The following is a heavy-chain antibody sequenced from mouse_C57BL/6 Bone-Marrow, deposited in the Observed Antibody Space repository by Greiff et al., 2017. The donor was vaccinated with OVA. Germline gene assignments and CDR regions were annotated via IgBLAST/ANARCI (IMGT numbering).Heavy chain of an antibody. D-gene: IGHD2-5*01. Sequence: QVQLQQSGAELVKPGASVKLSCKASGYTFTSYWMHWVNQRHGQGLEWIGYINPSSGSTKYNQKFKDKATLTADKSSSTAYMQLRSLSSEDSTVYYLAKVSNLAYWGQGTLVTVSA. J-gene: IGHJ3*01. CDR2: INPSSGST. V-gene: IGHV1-7*01. CDR1: GYTFTSYW. CDR3: AKVSNLAY.